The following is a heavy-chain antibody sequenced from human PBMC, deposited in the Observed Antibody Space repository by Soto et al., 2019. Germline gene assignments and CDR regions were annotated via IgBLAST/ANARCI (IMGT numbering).Heavy chain of an antibody. CDR3: AKYYYDSSGYYSDYYYGMDV. V-gene: IGHV1-69*13. CDR2: IIPIVGTA. Sequence: SVKVSCKASGGTFSSYAISWVRQAPGQGLEWMGGIIPIVGTANYAQKFQGRVTITADESTSTAYMELSSLRSEDTAVYYCAKYYYDSSGYYSDYYYGMDVWGQGTTVTVSS. J-gene: IGHJ6*02. CDR1: GGTFSSYA. D-gene: IGHD3-22*01.